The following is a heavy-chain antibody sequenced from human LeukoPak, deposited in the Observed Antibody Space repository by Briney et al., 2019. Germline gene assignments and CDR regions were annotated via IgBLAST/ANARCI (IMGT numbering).Heavy chain of an antibody. Sequence: SETLSLTCAVYGGSFSGYYWSSIRQPPGKGLEWIGEINHSGSTNYNPSLKSRVTISVDTSMNQFSLKLSSVTAADTAVYYCARANPYDILTGYYRVIDYWGQGTLVTVSS. V-gene: IGHV4-34*01. J-gene: IGHJ4*02. CDR2: INHSGST. D-gene: IGHD3-9*01. CDR1: GGSFSGYY. CDR3: ARANPYDILTGYYRVIDY.